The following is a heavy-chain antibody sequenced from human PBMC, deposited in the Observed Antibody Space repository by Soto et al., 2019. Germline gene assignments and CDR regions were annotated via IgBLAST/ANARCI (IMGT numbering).Heavy chain of an antibody. V-gene: IGHV2-5*02. D-gene: IGHD6-19*01. CDR1: GFSLSTSGVG. CDR2: IYWDNDK. Sequence: QITLKESGPTLLKPTQTLTLTYTFSGFSLSTSGVGVGWIRQPPGKALEWLALIYWDNDKRYSPSLKSRLTITKDTSKNRVVLTMTNMAPGDTGRYFCAYRRDNGWYDFAYWGQGALVTVSS. CDR3: AYRRDNGWYDFAY. J-gene: IGHJ4*02.